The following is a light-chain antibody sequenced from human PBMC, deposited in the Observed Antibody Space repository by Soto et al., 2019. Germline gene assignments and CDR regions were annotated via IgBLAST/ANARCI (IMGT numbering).Light chain of an antibody. V-gene: IGKV3D-11*01. CDR3: QQRSDWTWT. CDR2: DAS. CDR1: QGVSSY. J-gene: IGKJ1*01. Sequence: EIVLTQTPATLSLSPGERATLSCRASQGVSSYLGWYQQRPGQAPRLLLYDASNRATGIPARFSGSGSETEFTLPISSLELEDFAVYYCQQRSDWTWTFGQGTKGDIK.